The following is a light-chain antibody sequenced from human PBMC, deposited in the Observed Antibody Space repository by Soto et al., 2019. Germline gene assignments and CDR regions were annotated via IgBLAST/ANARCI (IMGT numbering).Light chain of an antibody. J-gene: IGKJ1*01. CDR3: QQYHNSPLT. CDR2: GAS. Sequence: EIVLTQSPGTLSLSPGERATLSCRASQSVSSSYLAWYQQKPGQAPRLLIYGASSRTTGIPDRFSGSGPGTDFTLTISRLEPEEFAVYYCQQYHNSPLTFGQGTKVDIK. V-gene: IGKV3-20*01. CDR1: QSVSSSY.